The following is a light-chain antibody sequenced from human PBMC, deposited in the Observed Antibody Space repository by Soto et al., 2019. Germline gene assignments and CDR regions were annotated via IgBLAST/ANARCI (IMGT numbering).Light chain of an antibody. V-gene: IGLV2-11*01. CDR3: FSYTTTSTHV. CDR2: DVS. J-gene: IGLJ1*01. CDR1: SSDVGSYNY. Sequence: QSALTQPRPVSGSPGQSVTISCTGTSSDVGSYNYVSWYQQHPGKAPKLIIYDVSKLPSGVPDRFSGSKSGNTASLTISGLQAEDEADYFCFSYTTTSTHVFATGTQVTL.